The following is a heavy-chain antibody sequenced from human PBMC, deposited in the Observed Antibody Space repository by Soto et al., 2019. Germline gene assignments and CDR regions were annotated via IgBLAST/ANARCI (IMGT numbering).Heavy chain of an antibody. CDR3: ARVAYGNGWIFDY. D-gene: IGHD6-19*01. V-gene: IGHV3-7*01. CDR1: GFSFSSYW. Sequence: GGSLRLSCAASGFSFSSYWMSWVRQASGKGLEWVANIKQAGSEKYYVDSVKGRFTLSRDNAKNSLQLQMSSLRDEDTAIYFCARVAYGNGWIFDYWGQGTLVTVSS. CDR2: IKQAGSEK. J-gene: IGHJ4*01.